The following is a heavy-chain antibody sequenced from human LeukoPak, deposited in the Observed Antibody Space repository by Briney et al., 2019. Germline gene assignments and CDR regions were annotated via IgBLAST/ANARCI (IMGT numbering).Heavy chain of an antibody. J-gene: IGHJ6*04. CDR3: AELGITMIGGV. CDR1: GFTFSSYR. Sequence: GGSLRLSCAGSGFTFSSYRMNWVRQAPGKGLEWVSYISSSSRTIYYADSVKGRFTISRDNAENSLYLQMNSLRAEDTAVYYCAELGITMIGGVWGKGTTVTISS. V-gene: IGHV3-48*01. CDR2: ISSSSRTI. D-gene: IGHD3-10*02.